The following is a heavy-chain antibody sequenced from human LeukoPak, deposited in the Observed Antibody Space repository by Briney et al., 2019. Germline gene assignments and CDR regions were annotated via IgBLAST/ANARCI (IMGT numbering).Heavy chain of an antibody. CDR2: INHSRST. CDR1: GGSFSGYY. D-gene: IGHD6-13*01. V-gene: IGHV4-34*01. J-gene: IGHJ5*02. CDR3: AKEWKGYSSSWYQPPDYWFDP. Sequence: PSETLSLTCAVYGGSFSGYYWSWIRQPPGKGLEWIGEINHSRSTNYNPSLKSRVTISVDTSKNQFSLKLSSVTAADTAVYYCAKEWKGYSSSWYQPPDYWFDPWGQGTLVTVSS.